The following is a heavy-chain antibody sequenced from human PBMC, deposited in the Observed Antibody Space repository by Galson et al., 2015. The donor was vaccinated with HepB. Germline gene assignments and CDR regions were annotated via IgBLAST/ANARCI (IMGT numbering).Heavy chain of an antibody. D-gene: IGHD2-2*01. CDR3: ARFRGYCSSTSCPEPAPRRRYYYYYGMDV. Sequence: ETLSLTCTVSGGSISSYYWSWIRQPPGKGLEWIGEINHSGSTNYNPSLKSRVTISVDTSKNQFSLKLSSVTAADTAVYYCARFRGYCSSTSCPEPAPRRRYYYYYGMDVWGQGTTVTVSS. CDR2: INHSGST. CDR1: GGSISSYY. J-gene: IGHJ6*02. V-gene: IGHV4-34*01.